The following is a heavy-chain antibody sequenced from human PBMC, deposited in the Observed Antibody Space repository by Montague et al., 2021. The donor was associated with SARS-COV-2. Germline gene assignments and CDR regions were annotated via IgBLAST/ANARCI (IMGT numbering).Heavy chain of an antibody. CDR3: ARFSISYDPGDASYGMDV. D-gene: IGHD1-1*01. V-gene: IGHV4-38-2*02. CDR2: IYRNGNT. CDR1: GYSISSGDY. Sequence: SETLSLTCTVSGYSISSGDYWGWLRQPPGKGLEWIGRIYRNGNTYYNPSLKSRVTISVDTSKNQFSLKLRSVTAADTAVYYCARFSISYDPGDASYGMDVWGQGTTVTVSS. J-gene: IGHJ6*02.